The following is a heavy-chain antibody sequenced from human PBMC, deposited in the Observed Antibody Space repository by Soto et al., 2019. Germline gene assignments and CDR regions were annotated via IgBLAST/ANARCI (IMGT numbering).Heavy chain of an antibody. V-gene: IGHV4-4*07. J-gene: IGHJ5*02. CDR3: VRDGTKTLRDWFDP. Sequence: SETLSLTCTGSGASISGYYWSWIRKSAGKGLEWIGRIYATGTTDYNPSLKSRVMMSVDTSKKQFSLKLRSVTAADTAVYYCVRDGTKTLRDWFDPWGQGISVTVSS. D-gene: IGHD1-1*01. CDR2: IYATGTT. CDR1: GASISGYY.